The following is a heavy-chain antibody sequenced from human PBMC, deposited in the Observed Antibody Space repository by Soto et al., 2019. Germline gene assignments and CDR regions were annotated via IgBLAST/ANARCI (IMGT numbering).Heavy chain of an antibody. V-gene: IGHV4-61*03. D-gene: IGHD3-3*01. Sequence: QVQLQESGPGLVKPSETLALTCTVSGGAVSRGTYQWSWIRESPGEGLECIGYIHYAGKTNYNPPLKSRVRISVDPSKNHFSLKLTSVTAAATALYFCARLHFYDFLSGSVPIDVWGQGTAVTVSS. CDR3: ARLHFYDFLSGSVPIDV. CDR1: GGAVSRGTYQ. CDR2: IHYAGKT. J-gene: IGHJ6*02.